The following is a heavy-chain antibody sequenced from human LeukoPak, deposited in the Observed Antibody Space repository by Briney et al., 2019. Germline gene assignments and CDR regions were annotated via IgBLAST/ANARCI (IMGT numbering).Heavy chain of an antibody. Sequence: GGSLRLSCAASGFTFSSYGMNWVRQAPGKGLEWVSSISSSSSYIYYADSVKGRFTISRDNAKNSLYLQMNSLGAEDTAVYYCASPTYYDFWSGYPNHAFDIWGQGTMVTVSS. J-gene: IGHJ3*02. V-gene: IGHV3-21*01. CDR1: GFTFSSYG. CDR2: ISSSSSYI. CDR3: ASPTYYDFWSGYPNHAFDI. D-gene: IGHD3-3*01.